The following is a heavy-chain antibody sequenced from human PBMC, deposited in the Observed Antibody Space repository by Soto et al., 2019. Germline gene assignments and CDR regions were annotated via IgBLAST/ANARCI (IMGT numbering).Heavy chain of an antibody. J-gene: IGHJ6*02. CDR2: INWNGGST. Sequence: EVQLVESGGGVVRPGGSLRLSCAASGFTFDDYGMSWVRQAPGKGLEWVSGINWNGGSTVYADSVKGRFTISRDNAKNSLYLQVNSLIAEDRALYYCARAEKNYADVHMDVWGQGTTVTVSS. CDR1: GFTFDDYG. CDR3: ARAEKNYADVHMDV. V-gene: IGHV3-20*04. D-gene: IGHD2-2*01.